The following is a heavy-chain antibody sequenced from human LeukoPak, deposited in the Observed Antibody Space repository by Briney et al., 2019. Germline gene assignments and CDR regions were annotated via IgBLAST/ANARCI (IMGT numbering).Heavy chain of an antibody. CDR2: ISWDGGST. Sequence: GGSLRLSCAASGFTFDDYAMHWVRQAPGKGLEWVSLISWDGGSTYYADSVKGRFTISRDNSKNSLYLQMNSLRAEDMALYYCAKGGSSSWYPHWYFDLWGRGTLVTVSS. D-gene: IGHD6-13*01. J-gene: IGHJ2*01. V-gene: IGHV3-43D*03. CDR1: GFTFDDYA. CDR3: AKGGSSSWYPHWYFDL.